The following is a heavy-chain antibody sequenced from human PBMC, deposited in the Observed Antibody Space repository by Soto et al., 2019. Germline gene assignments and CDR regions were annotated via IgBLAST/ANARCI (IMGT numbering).Heavy chain of an antibody. J-gene: IGHJ5*02. V-gene: IGHV3-23*01. Sequence: EVQLLESGGGLVQPGGSLRLSCAASGFTFSSYAMSWVRQAPGKGLEWVSAISGSGGSTYYADSVKGRFTISRDNSKNTLYLQMNSLRAEDTAVYYCAKKRNWYSSSWWNWFDPWGQGTLVTVSS. CDR2: ISGSGGST. CDR3: AKKRNWYSSSWWNWFDP. D-gene: IGHD6-13*01. CDR1: GFTFSSYA.